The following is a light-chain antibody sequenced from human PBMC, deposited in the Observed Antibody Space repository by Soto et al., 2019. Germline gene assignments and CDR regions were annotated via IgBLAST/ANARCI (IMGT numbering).Light chain of an antibody. CDR1: KIGSYN. V-gene: IGLV3-9*01. CDR3: QVWDGSTVV. CDR2: RDT. Sequence: SYELTQPLSVSVALGQTAMITCGGNKIGSYNVHWYQQKPGQAPVLVIYRDTNRPSGIPERFSGSNSGNTAALTISSAQAGDEADYYCQVWDGSTVVFGGVTKLTVL. J-gene: IGLJ2*01.